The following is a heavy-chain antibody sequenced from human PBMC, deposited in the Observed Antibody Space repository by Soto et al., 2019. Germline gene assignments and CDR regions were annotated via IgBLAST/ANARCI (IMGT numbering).Heavy chain of an antibody. V-gene: IGHV1-69*01. Sequence: QVQLVQSGAEVKKPGSSVKVSCKASGGTFRSYSISWVRQAPGQGLEWMGGIIPIFDITNYAQKFQGRVTITADESTGPASMELSSLGSDDTAVYYSAXXXXGCYSSNHHYYYALDVCGQVTTVTV. CDR1: GGTFRSYS. CDR3: AXXXXGCYSSNHHYYYALDV. CDR2: IIPIFDIT. D-gene: IGHD2-21*01. J-gene: IGHJ6*02.